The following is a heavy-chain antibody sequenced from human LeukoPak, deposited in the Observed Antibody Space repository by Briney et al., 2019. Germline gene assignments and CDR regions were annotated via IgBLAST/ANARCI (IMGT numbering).Heavy chain of an antibody. CDR3: ARSDILTGYSDY. D-gene: IGHD3-9*01. V-gene: IGHV3-48*02. Sequence: GGSLRLSCAASGFTFSSYSMNWVRQAPGKGLEWVSYISSSSTIYYADSVKGRFTISRDNAKNSLYLQMNSLRDEDTAVYYCARSDILTGYSDYWGQGTLVTVSS. CDR2: ISSSSTI. J-gene: IGHJ4*02. CDR1: GFTFSSYS.